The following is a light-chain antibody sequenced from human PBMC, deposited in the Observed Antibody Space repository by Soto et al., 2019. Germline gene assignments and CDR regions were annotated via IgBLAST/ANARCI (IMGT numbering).Light chain of an antibody. CDR3: QQHNHWPIT. CDR1: QSAGNF. V-gene: IGKV3D-15*01. J-gene: IGKJ5*01. Sequence: EIVMKQSPATLSVSPGDTASLSCRASQSAGNFLAWYQQKPGQAPRLLMYYISTRATGIPARFGGSGSGTEFTLTINSLQSEDSAVYYCQQHNHWPITFGQGTRLEI. CDR2: YIS.